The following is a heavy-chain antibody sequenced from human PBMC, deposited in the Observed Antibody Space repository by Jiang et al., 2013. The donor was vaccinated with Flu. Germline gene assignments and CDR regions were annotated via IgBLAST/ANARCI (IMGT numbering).Heavy chain of an antibody. J-gene: IGHJ3*02. D-gene: IGHD3-22*01. CDR2: INPNSGGT. Sequence: EVKKPGSSVKVSCKASGYTFTGYYMHWVRQAPGQGLEWMGWINPNSGGTNYAQKFQGRVTMTRDTSISTAYMELSRLRSDDTAVYYCARDLYYYDSSGGAFDIWGQGTMVTVSS. V-gene: IGHV1-2*02. CDR3: ARDLYYYDSSGGAFDI. CDR1: GYTFTGYY.